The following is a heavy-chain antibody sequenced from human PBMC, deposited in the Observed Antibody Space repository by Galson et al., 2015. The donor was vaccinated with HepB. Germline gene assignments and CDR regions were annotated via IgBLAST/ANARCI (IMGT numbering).Heavy chain of an antibody. V-gene: IGHV3-23*01. CDR2: LSASGGNT. Sequence: SLRLSCAASGFTFSSYAMNWVRQAPGKGLEWVSGLSASGGNTYYAASVKGRFTISRDNSNNTLYLLVNSLRAEDTAVYFCAKLGIRFLEWPFYMDVWGKGTTVTVSS. CDR3: AKLGIRFLEWPFYMDV. J-gene: IGHJ6*03. D-gene: IGHD3-3*01. CDR1: GFTFSSYA.